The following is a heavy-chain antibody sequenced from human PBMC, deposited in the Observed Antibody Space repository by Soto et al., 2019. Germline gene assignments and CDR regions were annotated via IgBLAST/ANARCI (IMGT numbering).Heavy chain of an antibody. Sequence: EVQLVEAGGGLVKPGGSLRLSCAASGFTFSSYTMNWVRQAPGKGLEWVSSISSGSSYIYYADSVKGRFTISRDNAKNSLYLQMNRPRAEATGVYYCARDVQRGHYSGQGTRVTVTS. V-gene: IGHV3-21*01. D-gene: IGHD1-1*01. CDR3: ARDVQRGHY. CDR2: ISSGSSYI. CDR1: GFTFSSYT. J-gene: IGHJ4*02.